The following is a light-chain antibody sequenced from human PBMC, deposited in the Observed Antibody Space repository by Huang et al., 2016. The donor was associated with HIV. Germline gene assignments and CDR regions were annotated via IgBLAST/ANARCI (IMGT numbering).Light chain of an antibody. CDR1: QSVGSY. CDR3: HQHSSWPGT. CDR2: DAS. V-gene: IGKV3-11*01. Sequence: DIVLTQSPATLSLSPGERATLSCRAGQSVGSYLAWYQQTPGQAPRLLVSDASHRATGIPAGFSGSGSGTDFTLTISSLEPEDFAVYYCHQHSSWPGTFGQGTRVEIK. J-gene: IGKJ1*01.